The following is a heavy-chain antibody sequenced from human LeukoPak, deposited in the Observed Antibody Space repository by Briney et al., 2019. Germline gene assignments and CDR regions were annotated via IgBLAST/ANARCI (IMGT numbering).Heavy chain of an antibody. Sequence: GASVKVSCKASGGTFSSYAISWVRQAPGQGLEWMGGIIPIFGTANYAQKFQGRVTITADESTSTAYMELSSLRSEDTAVYYCARARGIAAAGTTYFDYWGQGTLVTVSS. CDR3: ARARGIAAAGTTYFDY. CDR2: IIPIFGTA. CDR1: GGTFSSYA. J-gene: IGHJ4*02. V-gene: IGHV1-69*13. D-gene: IGHD6-13*01.